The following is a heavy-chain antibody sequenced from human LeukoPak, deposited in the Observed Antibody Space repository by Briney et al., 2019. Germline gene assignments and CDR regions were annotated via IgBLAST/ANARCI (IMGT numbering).Heavy chain of an antibody. CDR3: AKANYNSFYLDY. V-gene: IGHV3-23*01. D-gene: IGHD5-24*01. CDR2: ISGSGGST. CDR1: GFTFSTYA. J-gene: IGHJ4*02. Sequence: PGGSLRLSCAASGFTFSTYAMSWVRQAPGKGLEWVSSISGSGGSTYYADSVKGRSTISRDNSKNTLYLQMNSLRAEDTAVYYCAKANYNSFYLDYWGQGTLVTVSS.